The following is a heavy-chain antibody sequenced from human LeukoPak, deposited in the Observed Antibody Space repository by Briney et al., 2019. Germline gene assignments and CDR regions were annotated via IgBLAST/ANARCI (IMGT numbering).Heavy chain of an antibody. CDR2: INHDGSEK. CDR1: GFTFSSYS. V-gene: IGHV3-7*04. CDR3: ARIGTPRSLDY. Sequence: PGGSLRLSCAASGFTFSSYSMNWVRQVPGKGLEWVANINHDGSEKYYLDSVKGRFTISRDNAENSLYLQMTSLRAEDAAVYMCARIGTPRSLDYWGQGTPVTVSS. J-gene: IGHJ4*02.